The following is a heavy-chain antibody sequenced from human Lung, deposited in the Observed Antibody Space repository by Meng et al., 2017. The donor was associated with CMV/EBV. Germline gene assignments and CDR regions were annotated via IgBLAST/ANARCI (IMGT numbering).Heavy chain of an antibody. Sequence: GGSLRLXCAASGFTFSRYWMHWVRQTPEKGLVWVSRIKTDGTYSNYADYVKGRFTISRDNARNTLYLQMNSLRGEDTAVYFCVRDGDHWNFDYWGQGRLVTVSS. V-gene: IGHV3-74*01. J-gene: IGHJ4*02. D-gene: IGHD1-1*01. CDR1: GFTFSRYW. CDR2: IKTDGTYS. CDR3: VRDGDHWNFDY.